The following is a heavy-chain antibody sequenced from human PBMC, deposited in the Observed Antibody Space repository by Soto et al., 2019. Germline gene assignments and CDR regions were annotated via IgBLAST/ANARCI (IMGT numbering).Heavy chain of an antibody. CDR1: GGSISSGGYY. D-gene: IGHD5-12*01. V-gene: IGHV4-31*03. Sequence: QVQLQESGPGLVKPSQTLSLTCTVSGGSISSGGYYWSWIRQHPGKGLEWIGYIYYSGSTYYNPSLHSRVTLSVDTFKNQFSLKLSSVTAADTAVYYCARGGWLRPFDYWGQGTLVTVSS. CDR3: ARGGWLRPFDY. CDR2: IYYSGST. J-gene: IGHJ4*02.